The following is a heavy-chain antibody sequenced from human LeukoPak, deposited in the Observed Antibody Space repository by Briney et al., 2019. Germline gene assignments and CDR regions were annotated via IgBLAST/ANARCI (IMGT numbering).Heavy chain of an antibody. CDR1: GGSFSGYY. V-gene: IGHV4-34*01. CDR3: ARGASIYYS. CDR2: INHSGGT. Sequence: SETLSLTCAVYGGSFSGYYWSWIRQPPGKGLEWIGEINHSGGTNYNPSLKSRVTISVDTSKNQFSLKLSSVTAADTAVYYCARGASIYYSWGQGTLVTVSS. J-gene: IGHJ4*02. D-gene: IGHD2-2*02.